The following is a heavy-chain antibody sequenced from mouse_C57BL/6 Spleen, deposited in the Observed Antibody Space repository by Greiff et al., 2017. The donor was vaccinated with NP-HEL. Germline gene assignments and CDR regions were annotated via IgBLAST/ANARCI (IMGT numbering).Heavy chain of an antibody. V-gene: IGHV1-82*01. D-gene: IGHD2-5*01. CDR3: ARSYSNYVDFDY. CDR1: GYAFSSSW. CDR2: IYPGDGDT. J-gene: IGHJ2*01. Sequence: QVQLQQSGPELVKPGASVKISCKASGYAFSSSWMNWVKQRPGKGLEWIGRIYPGDGDTNYNGKCKGKATLTADKSSSTAYMQLSSLTSEDSAVYFCARSYSNYVDFDYWGQGTTLTVSS.